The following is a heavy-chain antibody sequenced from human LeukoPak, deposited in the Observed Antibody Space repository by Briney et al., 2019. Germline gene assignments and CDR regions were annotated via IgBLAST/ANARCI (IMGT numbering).Heavy chain of an antibody. J-gene: IGHJ4*02. CDR1: GFTFSSYS. Sequence: PGGSLRLSCAASGFTFSSYSMNWVRQAPGKGGEWVSSISSSSSYIYYADCVKGRFTIYRDNAKNSLYLQMNSLRAEDTAVYYCARVETIQLWLELPDYWGQGTLVTVSS. D-gene: IGHD5-18*01. CDR2: ISSSSSYI. V-gene: IGHV3-21*01. CDR3: ARVETIQLWLELPDY.